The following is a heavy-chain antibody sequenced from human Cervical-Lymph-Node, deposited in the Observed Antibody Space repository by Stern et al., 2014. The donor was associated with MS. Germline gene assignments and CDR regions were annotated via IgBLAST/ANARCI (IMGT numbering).Heavy chain of an antibody. Sequence: QVQLVESGGGVVQPGRSLRLSCAASRFTFDSYAMHWVRQAPGKGLEWVAVISYDGNNKNYADSVKGRFTISRDNSKNTLYLQLSSLRAEDTAVYYCARDFGGIYSNYVSPGCLDYWGQGTLVTVSS. CDR2: ISYDGNNK. CDR1: RFTFDSYA. V-gene: IGHV3-30-3*01. J-gene: IGHJ4*02. D-gene: IGHD4-11*01. CDR3: ARDFGGIYSNYVSPGCLDY.